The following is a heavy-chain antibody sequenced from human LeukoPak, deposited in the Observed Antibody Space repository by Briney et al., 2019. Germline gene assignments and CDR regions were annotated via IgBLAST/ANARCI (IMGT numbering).Heavy chain of an antibody. Sequence: PGGSLRLSCVGSGVIVRSNYMTWVRQAPGKGLEWVSILYHGGSTYYADSVKGRFTVSRDNSKNTLYLQMNSLRAEDTAVYYCAKAGAVVVVAAKYFDYWGQGTLVTVSS. CDR2: LYHGGST. J-gene: IGHJ4*02. CDR3: AKAGAVVVVAAKYFDY. D-gene: IGHD2-15*01. CDR1: GVIVRSNY. V-gene: IGHV3-53*01.